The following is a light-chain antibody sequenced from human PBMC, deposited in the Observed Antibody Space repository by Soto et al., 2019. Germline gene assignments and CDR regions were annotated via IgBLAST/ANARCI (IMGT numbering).Light chain of an antibody. V-gene: IGKV3-20*01. CDR2: HAS. CDR1: QSVGKNY. Sequence: EIVLTQSPGTLSLSPGERATLSCRASQSVGKNYLAWYQQKPGQPPRLLIFHASIRATGIPDRFNGSGSGAAFTLTISRLEPEDFAVYYCHQYAYAPLTFGGGTKVEI. J-gene: IGKJ4*01. CDR3: HQYAYAPLT.